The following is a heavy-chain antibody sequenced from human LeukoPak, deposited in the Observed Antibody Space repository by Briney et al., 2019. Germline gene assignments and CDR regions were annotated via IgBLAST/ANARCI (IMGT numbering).Heavy chain of an antibody. J-gene: IGHJ6*02. CDR2: IYTSGST. CDR1: GGSISGYY. V-gene: IGHV4-4*07. D-gene: IGHD6-13*01. CDR3: ARDPGYSSSWPQRNYGMDV. Sequence: SETLSLTCTVSGGSISGYYWSWIRQPAGKGLEWIGRIYTSGSTNYNPSLKSRVTMSVDTSKNQFSLKLSSVTAADTAVYYCARDPGYSSSWPQRNYGMDVWGQGTTVTVSS.